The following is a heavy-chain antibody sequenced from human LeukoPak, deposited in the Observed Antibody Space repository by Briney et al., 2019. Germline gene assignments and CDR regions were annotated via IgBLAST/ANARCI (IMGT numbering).Heavy chain of an antibody. CDR2: INHSGST. V-gene: IGHV4-34*01. D-gene: IGHD6-13*01. CDR3: ARTGYSSSWSDY. Sequence: KPSETLSLTCAVYGGSFSGYYWSWIRQPPGKGLEWIGEINHSGSTNYNPSLKSQVTISVDTSKNQFSLKLSSVTAADTAVYYCARTGYSSSWSDYWGQGTLVTVSS. CDR1: GGSFSGYY. J-gene: IGHJ4*02.